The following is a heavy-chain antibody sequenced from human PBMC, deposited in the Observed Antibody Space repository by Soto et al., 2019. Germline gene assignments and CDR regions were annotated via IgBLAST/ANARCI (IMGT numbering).Heavy chain of an antibody. D-gene: IGHD3-22*01. Sequence: SGPTLVNPTQTLTLTCTCSGFSLTTSGMSVSWTRQPPGKALEWLAFIDWDGDKHYTTSLKTRLTLSRDTTKNQVVLTMTNMDPVDTATYYCARTLARSGYYGSFFYYGMDVWGQGTPVTVSS. CDR2: IDWDGDK. CDR1: GFSLTTSGMS. CDR3: ARTLARSGYYGSFFYYGMDV. V-gene: IGHV2-70*01. J-gene: IGHJ6*02.